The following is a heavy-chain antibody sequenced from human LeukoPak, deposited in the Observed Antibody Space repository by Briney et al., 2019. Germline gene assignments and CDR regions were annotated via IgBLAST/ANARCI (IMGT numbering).Heavy chain of an antibody. CDR2: IYYSGST. J-gene: IGHJ4*02. CDR3: VRHGNYYDSSGYNYYFDY. CDR1: GVSISSYY. Sequence: KPSETLSLTCTVSGVSISSYYWSWIRQPPGKGLEWIGNIYYSGSTKYNPSLKSRVTISVDTSKNHFSLKLSSVTAADTTVYYCVRHGNYYDSSGYNYYFDYWGQGTLGTVSS. V-gene: IGHV4-59*08. D-gene: IGHD3-22*01.